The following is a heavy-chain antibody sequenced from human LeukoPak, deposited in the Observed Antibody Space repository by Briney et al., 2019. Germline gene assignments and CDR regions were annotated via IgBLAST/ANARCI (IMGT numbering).Heavy chain of an antibody. D-gene: IGHD1-26*01. Sequence: PGGSLRLSCAASGFTFSSYWMSWVRQAPGKGLEWVANIKQDGSEKYYVDSVKGRFTISRDNAKNSLYLQMNSLRAEDTAVYYCARERVGATESYYFDYWGQGTLVTVSS. J-gene: IGHJ4*02. CDR3: ARERVGATESYYFDY. V-gene: IGHV3-7*01. CDR1: GFTFSSYW. CDR2: IKQDGSEK.